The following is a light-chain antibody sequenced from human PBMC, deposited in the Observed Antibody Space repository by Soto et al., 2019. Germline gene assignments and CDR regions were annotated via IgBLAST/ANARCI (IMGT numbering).Light chain of an antibody. J-gene: IGKJ2*01. CDR3: QQYCSSGYT. V-gene: IGKV3-20*01. CDR1: QSVSSSY. Sequence: EIVLTQSPGTLSLSPGERATLSCRASQSVSSSYLAWYQQKPGQAPRLLIYGASSRATGIPDRFSGSGSGTDFTLTISRLEPEDFAVDYCQQYCSSGYTFGQGTKLEIK. CDR2: GAS.